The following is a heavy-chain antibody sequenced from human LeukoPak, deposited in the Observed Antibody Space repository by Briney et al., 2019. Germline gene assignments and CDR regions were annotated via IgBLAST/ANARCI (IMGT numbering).Heavy chain of an antibody. Sequence: PGGSLRLSCAASGFTFSSYAMHWVRQAPGKGLEWVAVISYDGSNKYYADSVKGRFTISRDNSKNTLYLQMNSLRAEDTAVYYCARIAVAGGDFDYWGQGTLVTVSP. D-gene: IGHD6-19*01. V-gene: IGHV3-30*01. CDR3: ARIAVAGGDFDY. CDR1: GFTFSSYA. J-gene: IGHJ4*02. CDR2: ISYDGSNK.